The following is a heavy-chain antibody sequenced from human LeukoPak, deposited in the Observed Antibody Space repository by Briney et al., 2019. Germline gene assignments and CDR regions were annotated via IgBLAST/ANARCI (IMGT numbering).Heavy chain of an antibody. J-gene: IGHJ5*02. CDR2: INPNSGGT. V-gene: IGHV1-2*02. D-gene: IGHD2-2*01. CDR3: ARGEGYCSSTSCYYPVDP. CDR1: GYTFTGYY. Sequence: GASVTVSCKASGYTFTGYYMHWVRQAPGQGLEWMGWINPNSGGTNYAQKFQGRVTMTRDTSISTAYMELSRLRSDDTAVYYCARGEGYCSSTSCYYPVDPWGQGTLVTVSS.